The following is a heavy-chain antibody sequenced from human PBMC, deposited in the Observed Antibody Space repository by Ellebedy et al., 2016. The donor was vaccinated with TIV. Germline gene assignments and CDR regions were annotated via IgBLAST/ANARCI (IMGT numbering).Heavy chain of an antibody. CDR2: ISGSGGST. CDR1: GFTFSSYA. J-gene: IGHJ3*02. V-gene: IGHV3-23*01. Sequence: GGSLRLXXAASGFTFSSYAMSWVRQAPGKGLEWVSTISGSGGSTYYADSVKGRFTISRDNSKNMLYLQMNSLRAEDTAVYHCARLSWGVYGYDIWGQGTMVTVS. D-gene: IGHD3-10*01. CDR3: ARLSWGVYGYDI.